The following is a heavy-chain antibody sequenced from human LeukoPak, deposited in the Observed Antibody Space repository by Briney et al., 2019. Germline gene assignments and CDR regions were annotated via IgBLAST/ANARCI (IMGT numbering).Heavy chain of an antibody. Sequence: PGGSLRLSCAASGFTFSSYEMNWFRQTPGKGLEWVAKIKADGGEKDHVASVKGRFTISRDNAKNSLYLQMNSLRVEDTAVYYCARGGAARPDFWGQGTLVTVSS. V-gene: IGHV3-7*01. CDR2: IKADGGEK. J-gene: IGHJ4*02. CDR1: GFTFSSYE. D-gene: IGHD6-6*01. CDR3: ARGGAARPDF.